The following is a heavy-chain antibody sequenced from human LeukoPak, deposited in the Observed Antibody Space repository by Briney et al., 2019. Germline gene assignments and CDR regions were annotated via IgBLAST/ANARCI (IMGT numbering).Heavy chain of an antibody. Sequence: TSETLSLTCDVSGGSVTSTDWWTWFRQPPGKGLEWIGEVHLDGRTNYNPSLKSRLVMSADLPENHISLKLTSVTAADTAVYYCAREGGFYRPLDYSGQGTLVTVSS. CDR2: VHLDGRT. CDR1: GGSVTSTDW. J-gene: IGHJ4*02. D-gene: IGHD6-25*01. CDR3: AREGGFYRPLDY. V-gene: IGHV4-4*02.